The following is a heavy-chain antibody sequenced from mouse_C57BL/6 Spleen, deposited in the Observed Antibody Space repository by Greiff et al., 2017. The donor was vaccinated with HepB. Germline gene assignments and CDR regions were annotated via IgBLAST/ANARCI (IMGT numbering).Heavy chain of an antibody. CDR3: ASNWEVVGPNWYFDV. CDR1: GFSLTSYA. Sequence: VKLVESGPGLVAPSQSLSITCTVSGFSLTSYAISWVRQPPGKGLEWLGVIWTGGGTNYNSALKSRLSISKDNSKSQVSLKMNSRQTDDTARYYCASNWEVVGPNWYFDVWGKGTTVTVSS. CDR2: IWTGGGT. V-gene: IGHV2-9-1*01. D-gene: IGHD1-1*01. J-gene: IGHJ1*03.